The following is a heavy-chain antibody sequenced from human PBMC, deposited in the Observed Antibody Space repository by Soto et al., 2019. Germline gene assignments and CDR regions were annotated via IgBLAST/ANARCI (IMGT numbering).Heavy chain of an antibody. V-gene: IGHV3-23*01. D-gene: IGHD5-18*01. J-gene: IGHJ4*02. CDR2: ISGSGDGT. CDR1: GFTFHNFA. CDR3: AGPGYSSQDY. Sequence: PGGSLRLSCAASGFTFHNFALSWVRQAPGKGLEWVSAISGSGDGTDYADSVKGRFTISRDNLKDTLYLQMNSLRAEDTAIYYCAGPGYSSQDYWGQGTLVTVSS.